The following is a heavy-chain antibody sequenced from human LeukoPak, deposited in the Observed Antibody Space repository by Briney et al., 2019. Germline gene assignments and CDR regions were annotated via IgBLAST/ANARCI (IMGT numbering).Heavy chain of an antibody. Sequence: ASVTVSFKASGYTFTTFGISWVRQAPGQGLEWMGWISAYNGNTIYAQKLQGRVTMTTDTSTSTAYMELRSLRSDDTAVYYCATDPGTIFGVVFPGYWGQGTLVTVSS. V-gene: IGHV1-18*01. CDR2: ISAYNGNT. J-gene: IGHJ4*02. CDR1: GYTFTTFG. D-gene: IGHD3-3*01. CDR3: ATDPGTIFGVVFPGY.